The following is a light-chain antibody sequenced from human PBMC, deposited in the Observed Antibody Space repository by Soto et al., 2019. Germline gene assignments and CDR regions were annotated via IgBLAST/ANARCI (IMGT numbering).Light chain of an antibody. CDR3: GAWDDTLNGWV. CDR1: SSNIGKNT. CDR2: YDD. J-gene: IGLJ3*02. V-gene: IGLV1-36*01. Sequence: QSVLTQPPSVSAAPGQKVIISCSGSSSNIGKNTVNWYQQLPGEAPKLFIYYDDLLASGVSDRFSGSKSGTSASLAISGLQSEDEADYYCGAWDDTLNGWVFGGGTKVTVL.